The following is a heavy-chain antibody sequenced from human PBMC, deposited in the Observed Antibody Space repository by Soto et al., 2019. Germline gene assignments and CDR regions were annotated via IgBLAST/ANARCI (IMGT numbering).Heavy chain of an antibody. V-gene: IGHV3-23*01. CDR1: GFTFSSFG. Sequence: EVQLLESGGGLAQPGGSLRLSCAASGFTFSSFGINWVRQAPGKGLEWVSLISDSGGSTYHADSVKGRFTISRDNSKNTLYLQMNSLRAEDTAVYYCAKAATITSLYNFDFWGQGTLVTVSS. CDR3: AKAATITSLYNFDF. D-gene: IGHD4-4*01. CDR2: ISDSGGST. J-gene: IGHJ4*02.